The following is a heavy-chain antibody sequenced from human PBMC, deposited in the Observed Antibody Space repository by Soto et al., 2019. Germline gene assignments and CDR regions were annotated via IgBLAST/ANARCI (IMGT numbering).Heavy chain of an antibody. J-gene: IGHJ4*02. CDR2: TSGSGGTS. Sequence: VRLLESGGTVVQPGESLRLSCEASGFAFSNYAMSWVRQARGKGLEWVSATSGSGGTSYYAESVKGRFTISMDYFKSTLYLQMDSLTADDTALYYCAKGTGFSYGDGYSFDHWGQGTLVTVSS. CDR3: AKGTGFSYGDGYSFDH. V-gene: IGHV3-23*01. D-gene: IGHD5-18*01. CDR1: GFAFSNYA.